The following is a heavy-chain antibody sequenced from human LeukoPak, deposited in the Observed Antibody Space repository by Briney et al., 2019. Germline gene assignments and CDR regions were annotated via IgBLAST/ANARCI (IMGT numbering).Heavy chain of an antibody. CDR2: ISFDGSNK. V-gene: IGHV3-30*18. Sequence: GGSLRLSCAASGFTFSSYAMHWVRQAPGKGLEWAAVISFDGSNKYYADSVKGRFTISRDNSKNTLYLQMNSLRAEDTTVYYCAKDRAVGSGWYYFDYWGQGTLVTVSS. CDR3: AKDRAVGSGWYYFDY. D-gene: IGHD6-19*01. J-gene: IGHJ4*02. CDR1: GFTFSSYA.